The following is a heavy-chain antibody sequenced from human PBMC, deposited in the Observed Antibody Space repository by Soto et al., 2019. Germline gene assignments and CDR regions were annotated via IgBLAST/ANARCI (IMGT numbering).Heavy chain of an antibody. CDR2: ISGSGAST. V-gene: IGHV3-23*01. CDR3: ARANYNDRSGNYYDY. D-gene: IGHD3-22*01. CDR1: GLTLRSYA. J-gene: IGHJ4*02. Sequence: PGGSLRLSCAASGLTLRSYAMSWVRQAPGKGLEWVSTISGSGASTYYADSVKGRFTISRDNSKNSLYLQMNSLKTEDTAVYYCARANYNDRSGNYYDYWGQGTLVTVSS.